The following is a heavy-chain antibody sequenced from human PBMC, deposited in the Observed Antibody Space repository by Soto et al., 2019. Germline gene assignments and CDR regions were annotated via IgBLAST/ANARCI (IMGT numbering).Heavy chain of an antibody. V-gene: IGHV3-74*01. Sequence: EVQLVESGGGLVQPGGSLRLSCAASGFSFSNCWMHWVRQAPGMGLVWVSHINSDGSSTTYADSVKGRFNISRDNAKNTMYLQMNSLRAEDTAVYYCAREIGYYGMDVWGQGTTVTVSS. J-gene: IGHJ6*02. CDR3: AREIGYYGMDV. CDR1: GFSFSNCW. CDR2: INSDGSST. D-gene: IGHD3-22*01.